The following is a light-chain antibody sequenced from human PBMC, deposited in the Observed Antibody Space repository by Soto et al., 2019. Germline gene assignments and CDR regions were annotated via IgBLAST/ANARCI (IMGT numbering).Light chain of an antibody. CDR1: QSAHNN. Sequence: EIVMTQSPATLSVSPGERATLSCRASQSAHNNLAWYQQKPGQAPRLLIYLTSTRATGVPARFSGSGSGTDFTLTISSLQSEDFAFYYCQQYQWFPLPFGGGTKVEIK. J-gene: IGKJ4*01. V-gene: IGKV3-15*01. CDR2: LTS. CDR3: QQYQWFPLP.